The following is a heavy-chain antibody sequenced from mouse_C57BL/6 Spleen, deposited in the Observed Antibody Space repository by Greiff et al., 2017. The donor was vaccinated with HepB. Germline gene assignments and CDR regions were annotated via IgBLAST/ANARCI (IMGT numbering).Heavy chain of an antibody. V-gene: IGHV5-4*01. CDR2: ISDGGSYT. CDR1: GFTFSSYA. J-gene: IGHJ2*01. CDR3: ARESYCGNYVGY. D-gene: IGHD2-10*01. Sequence: EVNLVESGGGLVKPGGSLKLSCAASGFTFSSYAMSWVRQTPEKRLEWVATISDGGSYTYYPDNVKGRFTISRDNAKNNLYLQMSHLKSEDTAMYYCARESYCGNYVGYWGQGTTLTVSS.